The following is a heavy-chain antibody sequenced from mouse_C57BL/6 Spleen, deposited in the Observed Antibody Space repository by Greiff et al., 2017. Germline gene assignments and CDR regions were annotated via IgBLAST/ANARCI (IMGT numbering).Heavy chain of an antibody. Sequence: EVQLQQSGPELVKPGASVKIPCKASGYTFTDYNMAWVKQSHGKSLEWIGDINPNNGGTIYNQKFKGKATLTVDKSSSTAYMELRSLTSEDTAVYDCARRYDYPYDYAMDYWGQGTSVTVSS. CDR3: ARRYDYPYDYAMDY. V-gene: IGHV1-18*01. CDR2: INPNNGGT. D-gene: IGHD2-4*01. J-gene: IGHJ4*01. CDR1: GYTFTDYN.